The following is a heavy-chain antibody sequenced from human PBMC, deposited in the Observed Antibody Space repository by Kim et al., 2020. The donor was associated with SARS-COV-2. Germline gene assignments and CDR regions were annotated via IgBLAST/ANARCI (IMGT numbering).Heavy chain of an antibody. J-gene: IGHJ5*02. V-gene: IGHV4-39*01. Sequence: SETLSLTCTVSGGSISSSSYYWGWIRQPPGKGLEWIGSIYYSGSTYYNLSLKSRVTISVDTSKNQFSLKLSSVTAADTAVYYCARHSLRFLEWANWFDPWGQGTLVTVSS. CDR3: ARHSLRFLEWANWFDP. CDR1: GGSISSSSYY. CDR2: IYYSGST. D-gene: IGHD3-3*01.